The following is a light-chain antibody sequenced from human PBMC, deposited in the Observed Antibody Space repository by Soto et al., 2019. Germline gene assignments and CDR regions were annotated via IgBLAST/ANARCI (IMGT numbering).Light chain of an antibody. V-gene: IGLV2-23*03. CDR2: EGS. CDR3: CSYAGGSNV. Sequence: QSALTQPASVSESPGQSITISCTGTSSGVGSYKFVSWYQQHPGTAPKLMIYEGSKRPSGVSDRFSGSKSGNTASLTISGLQADDEADYFCCSYAGGSNVFGTGTKVTVL. J-gene: IGLJ1*01. CDR1: SSGVGSYKF.